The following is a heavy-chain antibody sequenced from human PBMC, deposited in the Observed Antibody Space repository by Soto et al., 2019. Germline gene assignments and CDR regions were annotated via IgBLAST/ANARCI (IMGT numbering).Heavy chain of an antibody. J-gene: IGHJ4*02. CDR3: AKWSGYGDE. CDR2: LSGGGINT. CDR1: GFTFSTYS. D-gene: IGHD5-12*01. Sequence: EVQLLESGGGLVQPGGSLRLSCAASGFTFSTYSMAWVRQAPGKGPEWVSGLSGGGINTFYADSVKGRFTISVDNSKNTVDLQMNRLRVEDTAVYYCAKWSGYGDEWGQGTLVTVSS. V-gene: IGHV3-23*01.